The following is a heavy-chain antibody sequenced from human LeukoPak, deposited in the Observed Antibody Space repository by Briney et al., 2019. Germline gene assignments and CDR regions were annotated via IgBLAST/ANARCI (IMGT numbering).Heavy chain of an antibody. CDR3: ARDIVAVAGRGDY. V-gene: IGHV3-21*01. D-gene: IGHD6-19*01. J-gene: IGHJ4*02. Sequence: GGSLRLSCAASGFTFSSYSMNWVRQAPGKGLEWVSSISSSSSYIYYADSVKGRFTISRDNAKNSLYLQMNSLRAEDTAVYYCARDIVAVAGRGDYWGQGTLVTVSS. CDR1: GFTFSSYS. CDR2: ISSSSSYI.